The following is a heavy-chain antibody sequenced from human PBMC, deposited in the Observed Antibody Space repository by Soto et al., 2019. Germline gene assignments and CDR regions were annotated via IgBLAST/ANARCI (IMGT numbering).Heavy chain of an antibody. CDR2: IGSSGRTI. J-gene: IGHJ4*02. Sequence: QVQLVESGGGLVKPGESLRLSCAASGFNFSDYYMTWIRHAPGKGLEWVSSIGSSGRTIYYADSVKGRFTISRDNAKKSVILQMSSLSVEDTAVYYCASGGSLAPEYWGQGTLVTVSS. V-gene: IGHV3-11*01. D-gene: IGHD3-16*01. CDR3: ASGGSLAPEY. CDR1: GFNFSDYY.